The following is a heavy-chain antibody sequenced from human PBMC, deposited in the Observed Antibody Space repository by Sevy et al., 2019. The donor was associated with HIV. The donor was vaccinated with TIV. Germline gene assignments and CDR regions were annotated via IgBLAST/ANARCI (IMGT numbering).Heavy chain of an antibody. CDR3: VRAVATNGSF. J-gene: IGHJ4*02. D-gene: IGHD2-15*01. CDR2: INHNGSVK. V-gene: IGHV3-7*01. Sequence: GGSLRLSCAASGFSLSSYWMNWVRQTPGKGLEWVANINHNGSVKYYVDSVKGRFTISRDNTRNFLYLQMTSLRVEDTGVYYCVRAVATNGSFWGQGTLVTVSS. CDR1: GFSLSSYW.